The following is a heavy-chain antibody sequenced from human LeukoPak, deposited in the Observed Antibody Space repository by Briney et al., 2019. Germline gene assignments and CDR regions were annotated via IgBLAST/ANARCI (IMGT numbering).Heavy chain of an antibody. Sequence: GGSLRLSCAASGFTFSNAWMTWVRQAPGKGLEWVGRIKSKSDGGTTDYAAPVKGRFTMSRDDSKNTLYLQMNSLKTEDTAVYYCTTGRWELLIYFQHWGQGSLVTVSS. CDR2: IKSKSDGGTT. CDR1: GFTFSNAW. D-gene: IGHD1-26*01. CDR3: TTGRWELLIYFQH. J-gene: IGHJ1*01. V-gene: IGHV3-15*01.